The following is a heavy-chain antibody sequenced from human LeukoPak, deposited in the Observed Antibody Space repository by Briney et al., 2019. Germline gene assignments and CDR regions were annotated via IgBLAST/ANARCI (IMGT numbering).Heavy chain of an antibody. CDR3: ARYSREAYDAFDT. V-gene: IGHV1-2*02. CDR2: INPYRGGT. CDR1: GYTFTVDY. Sequence: AASVKVSCKASGYTFTVDYMRWGRQAPGQGLGWRGWINPYRGGTNYAQKFQGRVTMTRDMSISTAYMELSRLRSDDTAVYYCARYSREAYDAFDTWGQGTMVTVSS. J-gene: IGHJ3*02. D-gene: IGHD6-13*01.